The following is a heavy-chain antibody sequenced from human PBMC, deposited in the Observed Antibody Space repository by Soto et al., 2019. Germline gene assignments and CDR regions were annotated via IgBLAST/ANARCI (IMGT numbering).Heavy chain of an antibody. CDR1: GFTFSSYS. J-gene: IGHJ3*02. D-gene: IGHD5-18*01. CDR3: ARDLAMVYAFDI. Sequence: EVQLVESGGGLVKPGGSLRLSCAASGFTFSSYSMNWVRQAPGKGLEWVSSISSSSSYIYYADSVKGRFTISRDNAKNSLYLQMNSLRAEDTAVYYGARDLAMVYAFDIWGQGTMVTVSS. CDR2: ISSSSSYI. V-gene: IGHV3-21*01.